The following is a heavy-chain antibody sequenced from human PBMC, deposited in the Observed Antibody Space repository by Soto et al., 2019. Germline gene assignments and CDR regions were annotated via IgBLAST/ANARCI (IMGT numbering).Heavy chain of an antibody. V-gene: IGHV3-21*01. CDR2: ISSSSIFI. J-gene: IGHJ4*02. CDR1: GFTFTTYT. CDR3: VRITYCSTSSCSPFDY. Sequence: GGSLRPSCAASGFTFTTYTMNWVRHAPGKGLEWVSFISSSSIFIYYADSVKGRFTISRDNANNSLHLQMNSLRDEDTAVYYCVRITYCSTSSCSPFDYWGQGTLVTVSS. D-gene: IGHD2-2*01.